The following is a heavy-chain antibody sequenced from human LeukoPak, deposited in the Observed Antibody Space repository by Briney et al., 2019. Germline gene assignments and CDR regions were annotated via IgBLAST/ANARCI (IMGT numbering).Heavy chain of an antibody. CDR3: AKGGIRYGYWFDH. CDR2: ISSTGNSI. D-gene: IGHD3-10*01. V-gene: IGHV3-11*01. J-gene: IGHJ5*02. CDR1: GFRFSDYY. Sequence: PGGSLRLSCAATGFRFSDYYMSCIRQAPGKGLEWVAYISSTGNSIFYADSVKGGFTIPRDHAKNSLSLQLNSLRAEDTAVYYCAKGGIRYGYWFDHWGQGTLVTVSS.